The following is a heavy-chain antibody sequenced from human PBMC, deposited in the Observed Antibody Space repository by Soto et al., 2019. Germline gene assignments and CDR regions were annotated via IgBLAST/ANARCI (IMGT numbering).Heavy chain of an antibody. J-gene: IGHJ4*02. CDR1: GGTFSGYV. CDR2: FVPLFGTT. CDR3: ATHGLGVSSPPYFDN. D-gene: IGHD3-16*01. V-gene: IGHV1-69*06. Sequence: QLVQSGSEVKKPGSSVKVSCQASGGTFSGYVVTWVRQAPGQGLEWMGEFVPLFGTTNYAQRFSGRITITEEKSTSTAYMDLRTLRSDDTAVYYCATHGLGVSSPPYFDNWGQGTLVTVSS.